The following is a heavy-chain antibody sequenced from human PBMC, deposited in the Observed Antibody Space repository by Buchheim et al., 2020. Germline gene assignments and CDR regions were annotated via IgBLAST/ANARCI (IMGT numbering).Heavy chain of an antibody. CDR2: ISSSSSYI. Sequence: EVQLVESGGGLVKPGGSLRLSCAASGFTFSSYSMNWVRQAPGKGLEWVSSISSSSSYIYYADSVKGRFTISRDNAKNSLYLQMNSLRAEDTAVYYCARGDGLLWFGESNTYYYYYGMDVWGQGTT. V-gene: IGHV3-21*01. J-gene: IGHJ6*02. CDR3: ARGDGLLWFGESNTYYYYYGMDV. D-gene: IGHD3-10*01. CDR1: GFTFSSYS.